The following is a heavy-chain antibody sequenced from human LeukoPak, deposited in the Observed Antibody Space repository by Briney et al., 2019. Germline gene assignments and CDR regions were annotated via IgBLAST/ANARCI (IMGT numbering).Heavy chain of an antibody. Sequence: GASVKVSCKVSGYTLTELSMHWVRQAPGKGLERMGGFDPEDGETIYAQKFQGRVTMTEDTSTDTAYMELSRRRSEDTAVYYCATGFLERESFDYWGQGTLVTVSS. CDR3: ATGFLERESFDY. D-gene: IGHD1-1*01. CDR2: FDPEDGET. CDR1: GYTLTELS. V-gene: IGHV1-24*01. J-gene: IGHJ4*02.